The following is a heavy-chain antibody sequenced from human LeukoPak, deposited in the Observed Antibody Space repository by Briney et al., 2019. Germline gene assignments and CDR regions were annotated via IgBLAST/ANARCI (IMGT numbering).Heavy chain of an antibody. Sequence: ASVKVSCKASGYTFTSYGISWVRQAPGQGLEWMGWISAYNGNTNYAQKLQGRVTMTTDTSTSTAYMELRSLRSDDTAVYYCAIQPFSSSWPGSDYWGQGTLVTVSS. CDR1: GYTFTSYG. CDR2: ISAYNGNT. D-gene: IGHD6-13*01. V-gene: IGHV1-18*04. CDR3: AIQPFSSSWPGSDY. J-gene: IGHJ4*02.